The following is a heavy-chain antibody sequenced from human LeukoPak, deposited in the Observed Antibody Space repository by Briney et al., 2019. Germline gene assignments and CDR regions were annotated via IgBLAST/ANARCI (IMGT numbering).Heavy chain of an antibody. CDR3: ARVFANHYDSSGYETQTDY. D-gene: IGHD3-22*01. CDR2: VNSDGSST. V-gene: IGHV3-74*01. CDR1: GFTFSSYW. Sequence: GSLRLSCAASGFTFSSYWMHWVRQAPGKGLVWVSRVNSDGSSTNYADSVKGRFTISRDNAKNSLYLQMNSLRAEDTAVYYCARVFANHYDSSGYETQTDYWGQGTLVTVSS. J-gene: IGHJ4*02.